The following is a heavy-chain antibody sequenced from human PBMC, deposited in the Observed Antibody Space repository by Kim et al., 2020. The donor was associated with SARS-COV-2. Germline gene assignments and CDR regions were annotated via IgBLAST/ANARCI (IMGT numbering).Heavy chain of an antibody. Sequence: GIADYPQKFQGTVTITADKAPTPAYMELSSLRSEDTAVYYCASQGGAFDIWGQGTMVTVSS. J-gene: IGHJ3*02. CDR2: GIA. CDR3: ASQGGAFDI. V-gene: IGHV1-69*02.